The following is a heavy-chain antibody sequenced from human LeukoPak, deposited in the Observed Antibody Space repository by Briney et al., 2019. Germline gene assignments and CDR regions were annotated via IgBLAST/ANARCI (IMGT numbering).Heavy chain of an antibody. CDR2: IYYSGST. V-gene: IGHV4-59*12. J-gene: IGHJ4*02. Sequence: SETLSLTCTASGGSISRYYWSWIRQPPGKGLEWIGYIYYSGSTNHNPSLKSRVTMSVDTSKNQFSLKLSSVTAADTAVYYCARDFVGDSSAYYFDYWGQGTLVTVSS. CDR1: GGSISRYY. D-gene: IGHD4-17*01. CDR3: ARDFVGDSSAYYFDY.